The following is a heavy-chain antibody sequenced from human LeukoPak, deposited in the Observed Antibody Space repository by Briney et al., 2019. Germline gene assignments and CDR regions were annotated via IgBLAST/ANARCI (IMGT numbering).Heavy chain of an antibody. CDR1: GLSFSSYV. CDR2: ISSNGDSA. CDR3: VKSPHYNDYVFDH. D-gene: IGHD4/OR15-4a*01. J-gene: IGHJ4*02. Sequence: GGSLRLSCTASGLSFSSYVMHWVRQAPGKGLECVSAISSNGDSAYYADSVRGRFTISRDNSKHSVYLQLSSLRFEDTAMYYCVKSPHYNDYVFDHWGQGTLVTVSS. V-gene: IGHV3-64*03.